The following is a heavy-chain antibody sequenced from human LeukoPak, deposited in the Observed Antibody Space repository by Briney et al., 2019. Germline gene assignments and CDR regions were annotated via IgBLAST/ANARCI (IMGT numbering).Heavy chain of an antibody. CDR1: GGTFISYA. V-gene: IGHV1-69*05. D-gene: IGHD3-22*01. CDR2: IIPIFGTA. CDR3: ARDDVGYYDSSGYYNWFDP. J-gene: IGHJ5*02. Sequence: ASVKVSCKASGGTFISYAISWARQAPGQGLEWMGGIIPIFGTANYAQKFQGRVTITTDESTSTAYMELSSLRSEDTAVYYCARDDVGYYDSSGYYNWFDPWGQGTLVTVSS.